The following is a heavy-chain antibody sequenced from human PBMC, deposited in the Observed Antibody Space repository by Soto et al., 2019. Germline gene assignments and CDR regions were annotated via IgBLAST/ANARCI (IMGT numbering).Heavy chain of an antibody. J-gene: IGHJ4*02. V-gene: IGHV3-23*01. Sequence: GGALRLSFGAPGFTFRNYALSWVRPAPGKGLQWVSAIGGSGVDTYYADSVKGRFTISRDNSRDTLYLQMSSLRADDTAVYYCAVPTGIEVTGPDYWGQGTLVTVSS. CDR2: IGGSGVDT. CDR3: AVPTGIEVTGPDY. D-gene: IGHD6-19*01. CDR1: GFTFRNYA.